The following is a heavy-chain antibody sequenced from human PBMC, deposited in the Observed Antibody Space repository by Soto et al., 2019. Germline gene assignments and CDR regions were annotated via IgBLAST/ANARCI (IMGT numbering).Heavy chain of an antibody. CDR1: GFTFSDYY. J-gene: IGHJ6*02. V-gene: IGHV3-11*01. D-gene: IGHD2-2*01. Sequence: QVQLVESGGGLVQPGGSLRLSCAASGFTFSDYYMTWIRQAPGKGLNWVSYISGSGSPIYYAGSVRGRFTVSRDNAKNSLYLHMNSMRAEDTAEYDCARYCSSRRCFQYPHYYRMDVWGRGTTVTVSS. CDR3: ARYCSSRRCFQYPHYYRMDV. CDR2: ISGSGSPI.